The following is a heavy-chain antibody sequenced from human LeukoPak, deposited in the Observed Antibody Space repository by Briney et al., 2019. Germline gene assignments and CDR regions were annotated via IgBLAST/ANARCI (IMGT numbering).Heavy chain of an antibody. CDR1: GFTGSSIY. Sequence: PGGSLRLSCAASGFTGSSIYMNWVRQAPGKGLEWVSVIYSGGSTDYADSLKGRFTISRDNSRNTLYLQMNTLGAEDTAVYYCAREPSDLALDVWGQGTTVTVSS. CDR2: IYSGGST. J-gene: IGHJ6*02. CDR3: AREPSDLALDV. V-gene: IGHV3-53*01.